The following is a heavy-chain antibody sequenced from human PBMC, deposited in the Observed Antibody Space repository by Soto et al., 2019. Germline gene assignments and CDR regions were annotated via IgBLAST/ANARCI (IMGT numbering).Heavy chain of an antibody. J-gene: IGHJ5*02. CDR1: GGSISGYY. Sequence: SETLSLTCTVSGGSISGYYWSWIRQPPGKGLEWIGYIYYSGSTNYNPSLKSRVTISVDTSKNQFSLKLSSVTAADTAVYYCARGVVPAARMNWFDPWGQGTLVTVSS. D-gene: IGHD2-2*01. V-gene: IGHV4-59*01. CDR3: ARGVVPAARMNWFDP. CDR2: IYYSGST.